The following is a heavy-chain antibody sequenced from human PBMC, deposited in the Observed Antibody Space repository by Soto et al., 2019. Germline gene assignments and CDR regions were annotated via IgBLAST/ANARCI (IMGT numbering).Heavy chain of an antibody. J-gene: IGHJ4*02. V-gene: IGHV3-53*01. CDR1: GFAVSSEY. CDR3: VQTTGWPGFDF. CDR2: IYGGGTT. D-gene: IGHD6-19*01. Sequence: EVQLVESGGGLIQPGGSLRLSCAASGFAVSSEYMTWVRQAPGNGLEWVSVIYGGGTTYYANFVKGRFTISRDTSKNTLYLQMNSLRAEDTAVYYCVQTTGWPGFDFWGQGTLVTVSS.